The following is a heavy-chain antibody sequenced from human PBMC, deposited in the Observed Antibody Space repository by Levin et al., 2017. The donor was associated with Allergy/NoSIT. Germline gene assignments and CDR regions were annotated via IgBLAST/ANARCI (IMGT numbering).Heavy chain of an antibody. V-gene: IGHV1-18*01. Sequence: GASVKVSCKASGYTFTSYGISWVRQAPGQGLEWMGWISAYNGNTNYAQKLQGRVTMTTDTSTSTAYMELRSLRSDDTAVYYCARDLTYSSSPGENYWGQGTLVTVSS. J-gene: IGHJ4*02. CDR1: GYTFTSYG. D-gene: IGHD6-6*01. CDR3: ARDLTYSSSPGENY. CDR2: ISAYNGNT.